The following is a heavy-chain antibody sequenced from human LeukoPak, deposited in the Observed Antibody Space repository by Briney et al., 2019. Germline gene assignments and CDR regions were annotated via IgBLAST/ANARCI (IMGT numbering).Heavy chain of an antibody. V-gene: IGHV4-4*07. CDR3: ARISWDKQQLIYYYYYMDV. CDR2: IYTSGST. CDR1: GNSFGDYY. D-gene: IGHD6-13*01. J-gene: IGHJ6*03. Sequence: SETLSLTCTVSGNSFGDYYWSWIRQPAGKGLEWIGRIYTSGSTTYNPSLKSRVTMSVDTSKNQFSLKLTSVTAADTAVYYCARISWDKQQLIYYYYYMDVWGKGTTVTVSS.